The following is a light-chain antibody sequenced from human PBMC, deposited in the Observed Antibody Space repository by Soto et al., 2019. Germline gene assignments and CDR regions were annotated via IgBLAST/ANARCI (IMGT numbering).Light chain of an antibody. CDR1: SSDVGGYDF. V-gene: IGLV2-8*01. J-gene: IGLJ2*01. Sequence: QSALTQPPSASGSPGQSVTISCTGTSSDVGGYDFVSWYQQHPGKAPKLVIYEVTRRPSGVPDRFSGSKSGNTASLTVSGLQAQDEAVYYCISYAGSTIFGGGTKLTVL. CDR2: EVT. CDR3: ISYAGSTI.